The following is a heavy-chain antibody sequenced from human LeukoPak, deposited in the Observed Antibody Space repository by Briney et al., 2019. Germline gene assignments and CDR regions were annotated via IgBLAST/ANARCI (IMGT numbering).Heavy chain of an antibody. CDR1: GFTFSSYA. Sequence: GGSLRLSCAASGFTFSSYAMSWVRQAPGKGLEWVSAISGSGGSTYYADSVKGRFTISRDNAENSLYLQMNSLRAEDTALYYCAKDILSSSSYVFDYWGQGTLVTVSS. D-gene: IGHD6-13*01. CDR3: AKDILSSSSYVFDY. CDR2: ISGSGGST. V-gene: IGHV3-23*01. J-gene: IGHJ4*02.